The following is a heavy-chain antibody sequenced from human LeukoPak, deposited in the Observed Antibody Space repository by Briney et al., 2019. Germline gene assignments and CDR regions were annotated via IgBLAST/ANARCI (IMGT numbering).Heavy chain of an antibody. CDR1: GFTFSSYA. J-gene: IGHJ4*02. V-gene: IGHV3-23*01. CDR2: ISGSGGST. Sequence: GGSLRLSCAASGFTFSSYAMSWVRQAPGKGLEWVSAISGSGGSTYYADSVKGRFTISRDNSKNTLYLQMNSLRAEDTAVYYCAKGNYYDSSGYYFDYWGQGTLVTVSS. D-gene: IGHD3-22*01. CDR3: AKGNYYDSSGYYFDY.